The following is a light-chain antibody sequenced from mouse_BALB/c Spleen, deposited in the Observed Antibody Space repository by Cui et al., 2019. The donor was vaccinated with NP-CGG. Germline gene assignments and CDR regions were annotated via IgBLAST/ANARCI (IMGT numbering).Light chain of an antibody. V-gene: IGLV1*01. Sequence: QAVVTQESALTTSPGETVTLTCRSSTGAVTTSNYANWVQEKPDHFFTGLIGGTNNRAPGVPARFSGSLIGDKAALTITGAQTEDEAIYFCAPWYSNHWVFGGGTKLTVL. J-gene: IGLJ1*01. CDR1: TGAVTTSNY. CDR3: APWYSNHWV. CDR2: GTN.